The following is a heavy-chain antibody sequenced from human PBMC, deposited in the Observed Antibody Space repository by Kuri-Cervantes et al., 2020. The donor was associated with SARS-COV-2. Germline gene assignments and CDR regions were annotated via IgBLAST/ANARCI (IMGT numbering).Heavy chain of an antibody. Sequence: ESLKISCTVSGYSISSGYYWGWIRQPPGKGLEWIGSIYHSGSTYYNPSLKSRVTISVDTSKNQFSLKLSSVTAADTAVYYCARVVTNPLDYDSSGSTFDPWGQGTLVTVSS. CDR3: ARVVTNPLDYDSSGSTFDP. D-gene: IGHD3-22*01. CDR2: IYHSGST. V-gene: IGHV4-38-2*02. CDR1: GYSISSGYY. J-gene: IGHJ5*02.